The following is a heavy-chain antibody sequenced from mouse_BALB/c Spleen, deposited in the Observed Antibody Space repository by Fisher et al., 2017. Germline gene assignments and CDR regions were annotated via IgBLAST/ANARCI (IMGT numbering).Heavy chain of an antibody. Sequence: KFKGKATLTADKSSSTAYMQLSSLTSEDSAVYYCARNPMDYWGQGTSVTVSS. J-gene: IGHJ4*01. V-gene: IGHV1-4*01. CDR3: ARNPMDY.